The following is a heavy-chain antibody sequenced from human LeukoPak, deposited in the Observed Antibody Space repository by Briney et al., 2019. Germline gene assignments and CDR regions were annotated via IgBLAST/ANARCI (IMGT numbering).Heavy chain of an antibody. Sequence: GGSLRLSCAASGFTFSSYGMHWVSQVPGKGLEWVAFIRYDGSNKYYADSVKGRFTISRDNSKNTLYLQMNSLRAEDTAVYYCAKDSGYSYGYDNWGQGTLVTVSS. D-gene: IGHD5-18*01. CDR3: AKDSGYSYGYDN. CDR1: GFTFSSYG. CDR2: IRYDGSNK. J-gene: IGHJ4*02. V-gene: IGHV3-30*02.